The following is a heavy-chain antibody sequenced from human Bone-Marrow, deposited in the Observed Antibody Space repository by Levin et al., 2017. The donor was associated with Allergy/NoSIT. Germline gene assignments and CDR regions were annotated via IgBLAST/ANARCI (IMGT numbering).Heavy chain of an antibody. D-gene: IGHD1-26*01. CDR1: GFSFTTYS. CDR2: ISTSSTYI. V-gene: IGHV3-21*01. Sequence: SCATSGFSFTTYSMYWVRQAPGKGLEWVASISTSSTYIYYADSVKGRFAISRDNAKSSLFLQMNSLRAEDTAVYYCARYRGSWGQGSLVTVSS. CDR3: ARYRGS. J-gene: IGHJ5*02.